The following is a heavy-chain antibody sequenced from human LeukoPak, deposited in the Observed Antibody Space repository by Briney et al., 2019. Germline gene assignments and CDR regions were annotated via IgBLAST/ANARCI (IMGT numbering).Heavy chain of an antibody. CDR3: AREAPRGPYFDY. CDR2: INPSGGST. V-gene: IGHV1-46*01. CDR1: GYTFTSYY. Sequence: ASVKVSCKASGYTFTSYYMHWVRQAPGQGLEWIGIINPSGGSTSYAQKFQGRVTMTRDTSTSTVYMELSSLRSEDTAVYYCAREAPRGPYFDYWGQGTLVTVSS. D-gene: IGHD2-15*01. J-gene: IGHJ4*02.